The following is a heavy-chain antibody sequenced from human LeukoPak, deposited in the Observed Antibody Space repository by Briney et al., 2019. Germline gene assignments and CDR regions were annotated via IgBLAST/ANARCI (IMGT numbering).Heavy chain of an antibody. Sequence: GRSLRLSCAASGFTFSSYGMHWVRQAPGKGLEWVAVISYDGSNKYYADSVKGRFTISRDNSKNTLYLQMNSLRAEDTAVYYCARVPTDAAAGPGGYWGQGTLVTVSS. J-gene: IGHJ4*02. CDR2: ISYDGSNK. V-gene: IGHV3-30*03. CDR3: ARVPTDAAAGPGGY. CDR1: GFTFSSYG. D-gene: IGHD6-13*01.